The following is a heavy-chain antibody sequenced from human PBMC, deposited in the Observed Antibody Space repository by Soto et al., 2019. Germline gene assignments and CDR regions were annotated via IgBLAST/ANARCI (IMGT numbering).Heavy chain of an antibody. CDR3: ARGYDYGSGRPPPGGMDV. V-gene: IGHV1-18*01. D-gene: IGHD3-10*01. J-gene: IGHJ6*02. Sequence: QVHLVQSGAEVKKPGASVKVSCKASGYTFTNYDINWVRQAPGQGLEWMGWISTYTGNTNYAQKPRGRVTSTTDTSTRTRYVERRSLRSDDTAGYYCARGYDYGSGRPPPGGMDVGGQGTTVAVSS. CDR2: ISTYTGNT. CDR1: GYTFTNYD.